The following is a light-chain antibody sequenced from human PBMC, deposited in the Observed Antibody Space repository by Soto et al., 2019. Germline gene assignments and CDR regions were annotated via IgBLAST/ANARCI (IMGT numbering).Light chain of an antibody. CDR1: QSISSH. CDR2: DAS. Sequence: DIQMTQSPSTLSASVGDRVTITCRASQSISSHLAWYQQKPGKAPEVLIYDASTLESGVSSRFSGSGSGTKFTFTISNLQPDDFATYFCQQYSSNFYTFGQGTKVEIK. V-gene: IGKV1-5*01. CDR3: QQYSSNFYT. J-gene: IGKJ2*01.